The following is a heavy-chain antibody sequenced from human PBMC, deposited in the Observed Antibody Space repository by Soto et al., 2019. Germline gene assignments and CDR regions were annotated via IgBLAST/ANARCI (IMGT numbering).Heavy chain of an antibody. Sequence: ASVKVSCKASGYTFTSYGISWVRQAPGQGLEWMGWISAYNGNTNYAQKLQGRVTMTTDTSTSTAYMELRSLRSDDTAVYYFPAAGVIRYFDWLGNWFDPWGQGTLVTVSS. J-gene: IGHJ5*02. CDR3: PAAGVIRYFDWLGNWFDP. D-gene: IGHD3-9*01. CDR1: GYTFTSYG. V-gene: IGHV1-18*01. CDR2: ISAYNGNT.